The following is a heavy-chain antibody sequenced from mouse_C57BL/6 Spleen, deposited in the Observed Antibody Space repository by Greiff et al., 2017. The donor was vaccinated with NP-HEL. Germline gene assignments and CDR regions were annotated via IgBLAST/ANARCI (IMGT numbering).Heavy chain of an antibody. CDR1: GFTFSSYT. V-gene: IGHV5-9*01. CDR3: ARRLGYSSPYAMDY. Sequence: EVQLVESGGGLVKPGGSLKLSCAASGFTFSSYTMSWVRQTPEKRLEWVATISGGGGNTYYPDSVKGRSTISRDNAKNTLYLQLSSLRSEDTALYYCARRLGYSSPYAMDYWGQGTSVTVSS. CDR2: ISGGGGNT. D-gene: IGHD1-1*01. J-gene: IGHJ4*01.